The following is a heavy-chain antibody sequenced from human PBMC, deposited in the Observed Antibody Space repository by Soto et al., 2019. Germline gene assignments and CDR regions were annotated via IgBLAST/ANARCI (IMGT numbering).Heavy chain of an antibody. CDR1: GYAFTTSA. D-gene: IGHD1-26*01. CDR3: ARASGRSKLLPFYFDP. V-gene: IGHV1-3*01. Sequence: QVHLVQSGAEVQKPGASVSISCPASGYAFTTSAIHWVRQAPGQSLEWMGWINPATGDTKYSQNVRGRVTFAWDTSATNAYMDLRSLASHDTAVYYCARASGRSKLLPFYFDPWGQGTQVTVSS. J-gene: IGHJ5*02. CDR2: INPATGDT.